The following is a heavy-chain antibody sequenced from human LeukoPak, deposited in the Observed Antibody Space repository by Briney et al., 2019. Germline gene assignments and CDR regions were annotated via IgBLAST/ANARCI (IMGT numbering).Heavy chain of an antibody. V-gene: IGHV4-34*01. D-gene: IGHD4-17*01. CDR3: ARGTMTTVTYYFDY. CDR2: INHSGST. CDR1: GGSFSGYY. Sequence: SETLSLTCAVYGGSFSGYYWSWIRQPPGKGLEWIGEINHSGSTNYNPSLKSRVTISVDTSKNQYSLKQSSVTAADTAVYYCARGTMTTVTYYFDYWGQGTLVTVSS. J-gene: IGHJ4*02.